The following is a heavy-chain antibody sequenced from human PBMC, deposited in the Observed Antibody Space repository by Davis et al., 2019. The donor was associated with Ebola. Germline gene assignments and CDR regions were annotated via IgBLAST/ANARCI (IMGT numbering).Heavy chain of an antibody. Sequence: AASVKFSCTASGYTFTSYDINWVRQATGQGFEWMGWMNPNSGNTGYAQKFQGRVTMTRDTSTSTAYMELSSLRSEDTAVYYCARASWATVGTRWFDPWGQGTLVTVSS. J-gene: IGHJ5*02. CDR1: GYTFTSYD. CDR2: MNPNSGNT. CDR3: ARASWATVGTRWFDP. V-gene: IGHV1-8*01. D-gene: IGHD6-13*01.